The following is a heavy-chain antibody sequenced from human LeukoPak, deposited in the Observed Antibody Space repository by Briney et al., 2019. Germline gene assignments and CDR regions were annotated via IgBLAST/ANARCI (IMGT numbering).Heavy chain of an antibody. V-gene: IGHV3-21*01. CDR3: ARDLGGYSYGSHFDY. J-gene: IGHJ4*02. Sequence: GGSLRLSCAASGFTFSSYSLNWVRQAPGKGLEWVSSITTSSSYIYYADSVKGRFTISRDNAKNSLYLQMNSLRAEDAAVYYCARDLGGYSYGSHFDYWGQGTLVTVSS. D-gene: IGHD5-18*01. CDR2: ITTSSSYI. CDR1: GFTFSSYS.